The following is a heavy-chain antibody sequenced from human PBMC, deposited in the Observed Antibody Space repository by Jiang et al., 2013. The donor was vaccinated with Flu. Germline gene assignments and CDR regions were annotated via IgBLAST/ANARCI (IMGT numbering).Heavy chain of an antibody. Sequence: KASGGTFSSYAISWVRQAPGQGLEWMGGIIPIFGTANYAQKFQGRVTITADESTSTAYMELSSLRSEDTAVYYCARDAPSSGWSVFWFDPWGQGTLVTVSS. CDR1: GGTFSSYA. V-gene: IGHV1-69*01. CDR2: IIPIFGTA. D-gene: IGHD6-19*01. CDR3: ARDAPSSGWSVFWFDP. J-gene: IGHJ5*02.